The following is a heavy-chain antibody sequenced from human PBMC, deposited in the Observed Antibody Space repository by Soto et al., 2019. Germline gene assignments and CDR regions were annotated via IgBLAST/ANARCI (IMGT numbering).Heavy chain of an antibody. CDR3: ARVWQQRLRWFDP. D-gene: IGHD6-13*01. Sequence: ASVKVSCKASGYTFTSYGINWVRQATGQGLEWMGWMNPNSGNTGYAQKFQGRVTMTRNTSISTAYMELSSLRSEDTAVYYCARVWQQRLRWFDPWGQGTLVTVSS. J-gene: IGHJ5*02. CDR2: MNPNSGNT. CDR1: GYTFTSYG. V-gene: IGHV1-8*01.